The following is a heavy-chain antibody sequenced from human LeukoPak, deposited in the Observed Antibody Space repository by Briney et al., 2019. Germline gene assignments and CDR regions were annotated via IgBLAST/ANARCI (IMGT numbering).Heavy chain of an antibody. CDR2: IYTSGIT. Sequence: SETLSLTCTVSGGSVSSYYWSWIRQPAGKGLEWIGRIYTSGITNYNPSLKSRVTMSVDTSKNQFSLKLSSVTAADTAFYYCARDWSSGWSGDAFDVWGQGTMVTVSS. J-gene: IGHJ3*01. V-gene: IGHV4-4*07. D-gene: IGHD6-19*01. CDR1: GGSVSSYY. CDR3: ARDWSSGWSGDAFDV.